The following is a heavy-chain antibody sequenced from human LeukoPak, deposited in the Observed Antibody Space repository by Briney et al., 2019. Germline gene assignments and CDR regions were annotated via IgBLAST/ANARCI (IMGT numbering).Heavy chain of an antibody. V-gene: IGHV3-7*01. J-gene: IGHJ4*02. D-gene: IGHD4-23*01. CDR2: IKQDGSEK. CDR3: ARDYGGSSPFDY. Sequence: GGSLRLSCAASGFTFSTYWMSWVRQAPGKGLEWVANIKQDGSEKDYMDSVKGRFTISRDNAKNSLYLQMNSLRAEDTAVYYCARDYGGSSPFDYWGQGTLVTVSS. CDR1: GFTFSTYW.